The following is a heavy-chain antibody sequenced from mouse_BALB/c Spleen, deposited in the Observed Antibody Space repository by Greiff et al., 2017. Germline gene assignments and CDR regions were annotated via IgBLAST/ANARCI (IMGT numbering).Heavy chain of an antibody. Sequence: EVQGVESGPGLVKPSQSLSLTCTVTGYSITSDYSWNWIRQFPGNKLEWMGYISYSGSTSYNPSLKSRISITRDTSKNQFFLQLNSVTTEDTATYYCARHSDYWGQGTTLTVSS. CDR3: ARHSDY. V-gene: IGHV3-2*02. CDR2: ISYSGST. CDR1: GYSITSDYS. J-gene: IGHJ2*01.